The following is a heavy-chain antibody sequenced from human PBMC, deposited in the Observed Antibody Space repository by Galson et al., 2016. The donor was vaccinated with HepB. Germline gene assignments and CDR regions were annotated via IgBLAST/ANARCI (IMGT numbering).Heavy chain of an antibody. CDR2: ITGGSSSI. V-gene: IGHV3-48*02. CDR3: ARGKLTAAGTVACDY. Sequence: FLRLSCAASGFTFSTYTMTWVRQAPGKGLECLAYITGGSSSIYYADSAKGRFTISRDNANDSLSLQMNSLRHDDTAVYYCARGKLTAAGTVACDYWGQGLLVTVSS. CDR1: GFTFSTYT. J-gene: IGHJ4*02. D-gene: IGHD6-13*01.